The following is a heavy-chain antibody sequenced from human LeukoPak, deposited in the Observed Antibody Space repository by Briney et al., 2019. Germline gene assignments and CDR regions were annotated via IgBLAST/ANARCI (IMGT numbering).Heavy chain of an antibody. J-gene: IGHJ4*02. D-gene: IGHD3-10*01. CDR1: GYRFTSYW. CDR3: ARSGYYGSGSPSSDY. V-gene: IGHV5-51*01. Sequence: GESLKISCKGSGYRFTSYWIGWVRQMPGKGLEWMGIIYPGDSDTRYSPSFQGQVTISADKSISTAYLQWSSLKASDTAMYYCARSGYYGSGSPSSDYWGQGTLVTVSS. CDR2: IYPGDSDT.